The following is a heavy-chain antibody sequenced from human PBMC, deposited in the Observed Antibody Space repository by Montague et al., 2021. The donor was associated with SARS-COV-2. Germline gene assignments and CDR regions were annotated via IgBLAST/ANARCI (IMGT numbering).Heavy chain of an antibody. Sequence: SETLSLTCTVSGGSISNYYWSWIRQPAGKGLEWIGRIYASGNTNYNPSLKSRVTMSVDTSKNQFSLKLSSATAADTAVYYCARVPYRLLFVPRYYGMDVWGQGTPVTVSS. V-gene: IGHV4-4*07. D-gene: IGHD2-2*01. CDR2: IYASGNT. CDR3: ARVPYRLLFVPRYYGMDV. CDR1: GGSISNYY. J-gene: IGHJ6*02.